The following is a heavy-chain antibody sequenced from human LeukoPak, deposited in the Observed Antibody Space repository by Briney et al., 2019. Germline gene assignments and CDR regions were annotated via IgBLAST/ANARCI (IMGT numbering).Heavy chain of an antibody. V-gene: IGHV2-5*01. CDR1: GFSLRNTGVA. Sequence: SGPTLVNPTQTLTLTCTFSGFSLRNTGVAVAWIRQPPGKALEWLAVSYWNTDKSYSPSLKSRLTISKDTSKNQVVLIMTNMDPLDTATYYCAHKGRGSGSYTMWGQGTLVTVSS. D-gene: IGHD3-10*01. CDR3: AHKGRGSGSYTM. CDR2: SYWNTDK. J-gene: IGHJ4*02.